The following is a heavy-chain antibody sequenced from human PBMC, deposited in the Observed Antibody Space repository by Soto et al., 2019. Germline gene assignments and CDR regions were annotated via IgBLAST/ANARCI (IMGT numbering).Heavy chain of an antibody. CDR3: ARDSSTYYYGSGSYYYYYGMDV. CDR2: IYYSGST. CDR1: GGSXSSGSYY. Sequence: SETLSLTCTVSGGSXSSGSYYWSWIRQPPGKGLEWIGYIYYSGSTNYNPSLKSRVTISVDTSKNQFSLKLSSVTAADTAVYYCARDSSTYYYGSGSYYYYYGMDVWGQGTTVTVSS. D-gene: IGHD3-10*01. J-gene: IGHJ6*02. V-gene: IGHV4-61*01.